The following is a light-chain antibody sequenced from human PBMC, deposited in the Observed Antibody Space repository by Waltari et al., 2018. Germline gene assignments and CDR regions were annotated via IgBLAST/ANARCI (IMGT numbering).Light chain of an antibody. J-gene: IGLJ3*02. CDR1: SSDLGSYKY. CDR2: DVS. V-gene: IGLV2-8*01. Sequence: QSALTQPPSASGSPGQSVTISCTGTSSDLGSYKYVSWYQQHPGKAPKLIIYDVSKRPSGVSDLFSGSKSGSTASLTVSGLQAEDGADYYCSSYGGSNNFVLFGGGTKLTVL. CDR3: SSYGGSNNFVL.